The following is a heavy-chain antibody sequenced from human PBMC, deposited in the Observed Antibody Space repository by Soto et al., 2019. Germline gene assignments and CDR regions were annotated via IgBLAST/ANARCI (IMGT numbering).Heavy chain of an antibody. CDR3: VRDGTKTLRDWFDP. D-gene: IGHD1-1*01. J-gene: IGHJ5*02. CDR1: VASISGFY. Sequence: SETVYLTCTVSVASISGFYRSWIRKSAGKGLEWIGRIYATGTTDCNPSLKSRVMMSVDTSKKQFSLKLRSVTAADTAVYYCVRDGTKTLRDWFDPWGQGISVTVSS. CDR2: IYATGTT. V-gene: IGHV4-4*07.